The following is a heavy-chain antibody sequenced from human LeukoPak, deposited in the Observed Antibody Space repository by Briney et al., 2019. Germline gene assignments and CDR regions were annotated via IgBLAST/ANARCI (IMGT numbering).Heavy chain of an antibody. CDR3: ARKRDGYN. D-gene: IGHD5-24*01. J-gene: IGHJ4*02. V-gene: IGHV4-39*07. CDR1: GGSISSSSYY. Sequence: SETLSLTCTVPGGSISSSSYYWGWIRQPPGKGLEWIGSIYYSGSTYYNPSLKSRVTISVDTSKNQFSLKLSSVTAADTAVYYCARKRDGYNWGQGTLVTVSS. CDR2: IYYSGST.